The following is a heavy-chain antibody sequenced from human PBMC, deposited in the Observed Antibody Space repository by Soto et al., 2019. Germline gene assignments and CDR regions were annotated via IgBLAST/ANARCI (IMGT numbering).Heavy chain of an antibody. CDR3: ARSSLRYFDYLRFPTWFDP. J-gene: IGHJ5*02. CDR2: IYPGDSDT. D-gene: IGHD3-9*01. V-gene: IGHV5-51*01. CDR1: GYIFTNYW. Sequence: PGESLKISCKGSGYIFTNYWIGWGLQGPGKGLEWMGIIYPGDSDTRYSPSFQGQVTISADKSISTAYLQWSSLQASDTAMYYCARSSLRYFDYLRFPTWFDPWGQGTLVTVSS.